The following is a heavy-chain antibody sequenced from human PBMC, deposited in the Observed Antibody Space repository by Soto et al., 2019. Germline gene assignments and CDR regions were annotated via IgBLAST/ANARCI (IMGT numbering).Heavy chain of an antibody. V-gene: IGHV4-39*01. CDR1: GGSISSSSYY. CDR3: ARHTQGGLLPFDN. J-gene: IGHJ4*02. CDR2: IYYSGNT. D-gene: IGHD3-10*01. Sequence: QLQLQESGPGLVKPSETLSLSCTVSGGSISSSSYYWGWIRQPPGKGLEWIGSIYYSGNTYYNPSLKSRVTISGDTSKKQFSLKLGSVTAADTAVYYCARHTQGGLLPFDNWGQGTLVTVSS.